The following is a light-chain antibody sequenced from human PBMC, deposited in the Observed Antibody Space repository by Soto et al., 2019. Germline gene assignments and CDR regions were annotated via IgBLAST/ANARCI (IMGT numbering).Light chain of an antibody. CDR1: SSDVFDHNF. V-gene: IGLV2-8*01. J-gene: IGLJ2*01. Sequence: QSALTQPPSASGSPGQSVTISCTGPSSDVFDHNFVSWYQQHPGKIPRLIIYEVAKRPSGVPDRFSGSKFGKTASLIISGLQADDEADYFCSSYSGTTTIVFGGGTKVTVL. CDR3: SSYSGTTTIV. CDR2: EVA.